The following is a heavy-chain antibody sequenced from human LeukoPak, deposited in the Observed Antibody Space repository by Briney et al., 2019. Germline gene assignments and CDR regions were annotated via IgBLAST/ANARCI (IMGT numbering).Heavy chain of an antibody. J-gene: IGHJ3*02. CDR2: ISDIGAST. CDR1: GFTFSNYA. CDR3: ARKGNGALDI. Sequence: GGSLRLSCAASGFTFSNYAMSWVRQAPGKGLEWVSDISDIGASTNYVGSVKGRFTISRDNSKNMLYMQMNSLRAEDTAPYYCARKGNGALDIWGQGTMVTVSS. D-gene: IGHD1-1*01. V-gene: IGHV3-23*01.